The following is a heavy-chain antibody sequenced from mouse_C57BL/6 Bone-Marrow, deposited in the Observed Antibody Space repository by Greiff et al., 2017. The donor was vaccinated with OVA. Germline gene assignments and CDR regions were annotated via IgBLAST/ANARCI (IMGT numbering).Heavy chain of an antibody. V-gene: IGHV1-19*01. CDR1: GYTFTDYY. CDR2: INPYNGGT. J-gene: IGHJ3*01. CDR3: ARRSFAY. Sequence: EVQLQQSGPVLVKPGASVTMSCKASGYTFTDYYMNWVKQSHGQSLEWIGDINPYNGGTSYNQKFKGKATLTVDKSSSTAYMELNSLTSEDSAGYYCARRSFAYWGQGTLVTVSA.